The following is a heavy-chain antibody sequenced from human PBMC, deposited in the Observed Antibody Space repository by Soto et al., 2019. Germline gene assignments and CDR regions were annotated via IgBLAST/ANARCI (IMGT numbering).Heavy chain of an antibody. J-gene: IGHJ5*02. CDR2: ISSSSSYI. CDR3: ARQYPVLWFGELLFWFDP. Sequence: EVQLVESGGGLVKPGGSLRLSCAASGFTFSSYSMNWVRQAPGKGLEWVSSISSSSSYIYYADSVKGRFTISRDNAKNSLYLQRNSLRAEDTAVYCCARQYPVLWFGELLFWFDPRGQGTLVTVSS. V-gene: IGHV3-21*01. CDR1: GFTFSSYS. D-gene: IGHD3-10*01.